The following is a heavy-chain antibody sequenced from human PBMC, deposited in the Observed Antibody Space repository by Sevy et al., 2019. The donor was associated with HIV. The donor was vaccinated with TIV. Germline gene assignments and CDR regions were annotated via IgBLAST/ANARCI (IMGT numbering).Heavy chain of an antibody. V-gene: IGHV1-8*01. D-gene: IGHD3-3*01. J-gene: IGHJ1*01. CDR2: MNPRSGNA. CDR3: ARGPYDSRTNDEYYQH. Sequence: ASVKVSCQASGYSFSSYDINWMRQAPGQGLEWMGWMNPRSGNADYAQKFQGRVTLTRDPSISTAYMELSSLRAEDTAVYYCARGPYDSRTNDEYYQHWGQGTQVTVSS. CDR1: GYSFSSYD.